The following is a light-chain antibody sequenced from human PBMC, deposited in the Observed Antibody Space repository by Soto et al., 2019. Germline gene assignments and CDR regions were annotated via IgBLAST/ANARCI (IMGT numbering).Light chain of an antibody. V-gene: IGKV3-11*01. J-gene: IGKJ1*01. CDR1: QSVSSY. Sequence: EIVLTQSPATLSLSPGERATLSCRASQSVSSYLAWYQQKPGQAPRLLIYDASNRATGIPARFSGSGSGTDFTLTISRLEPEDFAVYYCQQYRTSPPTWTFGQGTKVEIK. CDR3: QQYRTSPPTWT. CDR2: DAS.